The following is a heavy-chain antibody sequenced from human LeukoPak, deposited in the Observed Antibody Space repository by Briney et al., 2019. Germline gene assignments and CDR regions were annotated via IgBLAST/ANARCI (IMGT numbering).Heavy chain of an antibody. CDR2: VYYGRTT. J-gene: IGHJ5*01. Sequence: SETLSLTCTVSAASFISSSHHWGWIRQSPGKGLEWIGTVYYGRTTYYNPSLDGRVTISLDTSANHFSLQLNSVTAAGTAVYYCVRHDGRGGATMGAFDSWGQGSLDTVSS. D-gene: IGHD5-12*01. V-gene: IGHV4-39*01. CDR1: AASFISSSHH. CDR3: VRHDGRGGATMGAFDS.